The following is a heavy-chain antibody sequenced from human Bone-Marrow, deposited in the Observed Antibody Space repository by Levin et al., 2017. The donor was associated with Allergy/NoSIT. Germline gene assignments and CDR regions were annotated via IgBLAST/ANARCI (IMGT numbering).Heavy chain of an antibody. CDR2: MNPNSGNT. V-gene: IGHV1-8*01. J-gene: IGHJ5*02. Sequence: GASVKVSCKASGYTFTSYDINWVRQATGQGLEWMGWMNPNSGNTGYAQKFQGRVTMTRNTSISTAYMELSSLRSEDTAVYYCARLFPARYCSGGSCSNWFDPWGQGTLVTVSS. D-gene: IGHD2-15*01. CDR3: ARLFPARYCSGGSCSNWFDP. CDR1: GYTFTSYD.